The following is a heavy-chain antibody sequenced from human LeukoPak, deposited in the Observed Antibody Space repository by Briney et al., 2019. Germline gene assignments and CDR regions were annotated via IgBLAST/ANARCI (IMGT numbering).Heavy chain of an antibody. CDR2: INPNSGGT. V-gene: IGHV1-2*02. Sequence: GASVKVSCKASGYTFTGYYMHWVRQAPGQGLEWMGWINPNSGGTNYAQKFQGRVTMTRDTSISTAYMELSRLRSDDTAVYYCARVVIPGDYYYYYYMDVWGKGTTVTVPS. CDR3: ARVVIPGDYYYYYYMDV. D-gene: IGHD3-22*01. J-gene: IGHJ6*03. CDR1: GYTFTGYY.